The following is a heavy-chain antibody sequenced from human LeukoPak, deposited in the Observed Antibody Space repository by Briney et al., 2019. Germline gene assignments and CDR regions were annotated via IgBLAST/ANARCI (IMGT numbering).Heavy chain of an antibody. D-gene: IGHD2-2*01. V-gene: IGHV3-11*04. CDR2: ISSSGSTI. CDR3: ARGYCSSTSCYDRVFDY. Sequence: TGGSLRLSCAASGFTFSDYYMSWIRQAPGKGLEWVSYISSSGSTIYYADSVKGRFTISRDNAKNSLYLQMNSLRAEDTAVYYCARGYCSSTSCYDRVFDYWGQGTLVTVSS. CDR1: GFTFSDYY. J-gene: IGHJ4*02.